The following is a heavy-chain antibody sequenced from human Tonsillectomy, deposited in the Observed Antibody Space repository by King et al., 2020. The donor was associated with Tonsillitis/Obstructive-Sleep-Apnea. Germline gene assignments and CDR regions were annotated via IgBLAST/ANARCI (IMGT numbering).Heavy chain of an antibody. J-gene: IGHJ3*02. D-gene: IGHD2-21*02. CDR3: AASVTGDGFDI. CDR1: GFTFNNYW. CDR2: INSDGTTT. V-gene: IGHV3-74*01. Sequence: EVQLVESGGDLVQPGGSLRLSCAASGFTFNNYWMHWVRQAPGKGLVWVSRINSDGTTTNYADSVKGRFTISRDNVKNTLYLQMNSLRAEDTAVYYCAASVTGDGFDIWGQGTMVTVSS.